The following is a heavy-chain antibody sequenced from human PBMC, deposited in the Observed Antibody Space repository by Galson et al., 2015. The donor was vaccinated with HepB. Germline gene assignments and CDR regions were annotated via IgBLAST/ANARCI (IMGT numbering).Heavy chain of an antibody. V-gene: IGHV1-2*04. CDR3: ARDLTGTALDY. J-gene: IGHJ4*02. D-gene: IGHD1-20*01. CDR1: GYTFTGYY. Sequence: SVKVSCKASGYTFTGYYMHWVRQAPGQGLEWMGWINPNSGGTNYAQKFQGWVTVTRDTSISTAYMELSRLRSDDTAVYYCARDLTGTALDYWGQGTLVTVSS. CDR2: INPNSGGT.